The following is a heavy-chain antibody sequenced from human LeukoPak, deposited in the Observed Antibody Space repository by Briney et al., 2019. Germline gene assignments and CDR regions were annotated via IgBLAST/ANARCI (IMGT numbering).Heavy chain of an antibody. J-gene: IGHJ6*03. D-gene: IGHD3-10*01. V-gene: IGHV4-39*07. Sequence: SETLSLTCTVSGGSISSSSYYWGWIRQPPGKGLEWIGSIYYSGSTYYNPSLKSRVTMSVDTSKNQFSLRLSSVTAADTAVYYCAREQRLYYGSGITFLASGRPHYYMDVWGKGTTVTISS. CDR3: AREQRLYYGSGITFLASGRPHYYMDV. CDR2: IYYSGST. CDR1: GGSISSSSYY.